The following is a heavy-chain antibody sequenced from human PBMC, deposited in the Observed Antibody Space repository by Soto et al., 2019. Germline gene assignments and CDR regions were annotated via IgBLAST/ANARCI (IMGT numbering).Heavy chain of an antibody. D-gene: IGHD3-10*01. CDR1: GYTFTSYG. CDR3: ARAWGYYGSGSYDWFDP. J-gene: IGHJ5*02. V-gene: IGHV1-18*01. Sequence: ASVKVSCKASGYTFTSYGISWVRQAPGQGLEWMGWISAYNGNTNYAQKLQGRVTMTTDTSTSTAYMELRSLRSDDTAVYYCARAWGYYGSGSYDWFDPWGQGTLVTVSS. CDR2: ISAYNGNT.